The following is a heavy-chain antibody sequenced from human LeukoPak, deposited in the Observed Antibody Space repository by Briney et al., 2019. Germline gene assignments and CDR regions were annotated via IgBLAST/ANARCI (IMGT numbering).Heavy chain of an antibody. CDR1: GGSTSSYY. V-gene: IGHV4-59*01. J-gene: IGHJ6*03. Sequence: SETLSLTCTVSGGSTSSYYWSWIRQPPGKGLEWIGDIYYSGSTNYNPSLKSRVTISVDTSKNQFSLKLSSVTAADTAVYYCARDRNMDVWGKGTTVTVSS. CDR2: IYYSGST. CDR3: ARDRNMDV.